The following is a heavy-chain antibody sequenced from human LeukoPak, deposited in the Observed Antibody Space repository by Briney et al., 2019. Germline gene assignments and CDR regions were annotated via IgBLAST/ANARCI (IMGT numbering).Heavy chain of an antibody. J-gene: IGHJ6*03. V-gene: IGHV1-2*02. CDR1: GYTFTGYY. CDR3: AREGSTTGYYYMDV. CDR2: INPNSGGT. Sequence: GASVKVSCKASGYTFTGYYMHWVRQAPGQGLEWMGWINPNSGGTNYAQRFQGRVTMTRDTSISTAYMELSRLRSDDTAVYYCAREGSTTGYYYMDVWGKGTTVTVSS. D-gene: IGHD4-17*01.